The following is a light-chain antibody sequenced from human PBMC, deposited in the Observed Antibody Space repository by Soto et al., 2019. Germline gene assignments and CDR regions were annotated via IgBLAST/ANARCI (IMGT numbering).Light chain of an antibody. CDR3: QQYGSSPVS. CDR2: GAS. V-gene: IGKV3-20*01. Sequence: EIVLTQSPGTLSLSPGEGATLSCRASQSVSSSNLAWYQHKPGQAPRLVMYGASSRATGIPDRFSGSGSGTDFXXTXXXXEPEDFAIYYCQQYGSSPVSFGQGTKLEIK. J-gene: IGKJ2*03. CDR1: QSVSSSN.